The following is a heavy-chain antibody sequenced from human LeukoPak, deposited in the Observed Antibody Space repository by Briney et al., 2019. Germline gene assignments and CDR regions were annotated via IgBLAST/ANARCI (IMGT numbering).Heavy chain of an antibody. D-gene: IGHD6-25*01. CDR2: IYYSGST. J-gene: IGHJ6*02. CDR1: GGSISSYY. Sequence: SETLSLTCTVSGGSISSYYWSWIRQPPGKGLEWIGYIYYSGSTNYNPSLKCRVTISVDTSKNQFSLKLSSVTAADTAVYYCARHWRWSSEPDNYYYGMDVWGQGTTVTVSS. CDR3: ARHWRWSSEPDNYYYGMDV. V-gene: IGHV4-59*08.